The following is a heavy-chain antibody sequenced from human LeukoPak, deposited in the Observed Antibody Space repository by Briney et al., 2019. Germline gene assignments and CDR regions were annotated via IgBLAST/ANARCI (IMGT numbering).Heavy chain of an antibody. J-gene: IGHJ3*02. Sequence: ASVKVSCKASGYTFTSYGISWVRQAPGQGLEWMGWISAYNGNTNYAQKLQGRVTMTTDTSTSTAYMELRSLRSDDTAVYYCAREKQLSYYDILTGYPKNDAFDIWGQGTMVTVSS. CDR1: GYTFTSYG. CDR3: AREKQLSYYDILTGYPKNDAFDI. D-gene: IGHD3-9*01. V-gene: IGHV1-18*01. CDR2: ISAYNGNT.